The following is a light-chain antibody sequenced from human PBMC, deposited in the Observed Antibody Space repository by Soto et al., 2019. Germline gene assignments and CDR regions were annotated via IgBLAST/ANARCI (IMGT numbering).Light chain of an antibody. CDR3: QQYGSSPYT. V-gene: IGKV3-20*01. J-gene: IGKJ2*01. CDR2: GAT. CDR1: QSVSTNY. Sequence: EIVLTQSPGTLSLSPGERATLSCRASQSVSTNYLAWYQQKPGQSPRLLIYGATRRATGMPDRFSGSGSGTDFILTISRLEPDDFAVYFCQQYGSSPYTFAQGTKVDIK.